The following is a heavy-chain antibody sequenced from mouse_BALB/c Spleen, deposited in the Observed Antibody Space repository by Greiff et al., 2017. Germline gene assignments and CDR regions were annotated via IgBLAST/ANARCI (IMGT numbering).Heavy chain of an antibody. V-gene: IGHV1-7*01. J-gene: IGHJ2*01. CDR1: GYTFTSYW. Sequence: VKLMESGPELAKPGASVKMSCKASGYTFTSYWMHWVKQRPGQGLEWIGYINPSTGYTEYNQKFKDKATLTADKSSSTAYMQLSSLTSEDSAVYYCARAAGNYWGQGTTLTVSS. D-gene: IGHD4-1*01. CDR2: INPSTGYT. CDR3: ARAAGNY.